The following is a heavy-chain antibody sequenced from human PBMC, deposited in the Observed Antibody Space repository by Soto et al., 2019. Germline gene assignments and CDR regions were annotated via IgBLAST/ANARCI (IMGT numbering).Heavy chain of an antibody. V-gene: IGHV3-74*01. D-gene: IGHD6-13*01. CDR1: GFTFSSYW. Sequence: GGSLRLSCAASGFTFSSYWMHWVRQAPGKGLVWVSRINSDGSSTSYADSVKGRFTISRDNAKNTLYLQMNSLRAEDTAVYYCAKYSSSWYAEYFQHWGQGTLVTVSS. J-gene: IGHJ1*01. CDR2: INSDGSST. CDR3: AKYSSSWYAEYFQH.